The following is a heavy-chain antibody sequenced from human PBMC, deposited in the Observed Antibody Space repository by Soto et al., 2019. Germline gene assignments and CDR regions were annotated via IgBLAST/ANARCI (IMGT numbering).Heavy chain of an antibody. CDR3: ARTVGGSGYEFKY. V-gene: IGHV1-69*13. Sequence: SVEVSCKASGGTFSSYAISWVRQAPGQGLEWVGGIIPIFGTANYAQKFQGRVTITADESTSTAYMELSSLRSEDTAVYYCARTVGGSGYEFKYWGQVTRMTV. J-gene: IGHJ4*02. CDR2: IIPIFGTA. CDR1: GGTFSSYA. D-gene: IGHD3-22*01.